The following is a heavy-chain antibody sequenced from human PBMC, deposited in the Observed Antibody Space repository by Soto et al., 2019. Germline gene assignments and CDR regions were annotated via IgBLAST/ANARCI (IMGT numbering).Heavy chain of an antibody. J-gene: IGHJ4*02. Sequence: PGGSLRLSCVASGFTFMSSVMGWVRQAPGKGLEWVANINQDGGVTYYVDSVEGRFTIFRDNAKDSLYLQMHSLRAEDTAVYYCARYCRGSGRHFFDYWGQGTLVPVSS. CDR2: INQDGGVT. V-gene: IGHV3-7*03. CDR3: ARYCRGSGRHFFDY. CDR1: GFTFMSSV. D-gene: IGHD6-19*01.